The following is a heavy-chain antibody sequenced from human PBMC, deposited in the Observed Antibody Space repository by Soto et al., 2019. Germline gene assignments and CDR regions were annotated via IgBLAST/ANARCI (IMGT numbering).Heavy chain of an antibody. V-gene: IGHV3-30-3*01. CDR1: GFTFSSYA. J-gene: IGHJ6*02. Sequence: GGSLRLSCAASGFTFSSYAMHWVRQAPGKGLEWVAVISYDGSNKYYADSVKGRFTISRDNSKNTLYLQMNSLRAEDTAVYYCARDGFYDILTGAFYYYYGMDVWGQGTTDTVSS. D-gene: IGHD3-9*01. CDR2: ISYDGSNK. CDR3: ARDGFYDILTGAFYYYYGMDV.